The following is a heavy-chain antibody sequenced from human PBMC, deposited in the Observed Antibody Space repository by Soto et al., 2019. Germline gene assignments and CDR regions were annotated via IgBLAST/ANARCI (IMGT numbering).Heavy chain of an antibody. Sequence: SETLSLTCTVSGGSISSYYWSWIRQPPGKGLEWIGYIYYSGSTNYNPSLKSRVTISVDTSKNQFSLKLSSVTAADTAVYYCARRSRRLRLYYWYFNLWGRGTLVTVSS. V-gene: IGHV4-59*08. J-gene: IGHJ2*01. CDR3: ARRSRRLRLYYWYFNL. CDR1: GGSISSYY. D-gene: IGHD5-12*01. CDR2: IYYSGST.